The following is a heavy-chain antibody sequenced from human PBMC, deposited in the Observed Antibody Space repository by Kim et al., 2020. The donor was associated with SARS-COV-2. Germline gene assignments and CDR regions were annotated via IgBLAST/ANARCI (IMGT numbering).Heavy chain of an antibody. V-gene: IGHV3-23*01. J-gene: IGHJ5*01. D-gene: IGHD2-8*01. CDR2: ISDSGTST. CDR3: VKGDCNTGSCYTADS. CDR1: GFTFSSYA. Sequence: GGSLRLSCAASGFTFSSYAMSWVRQAPGKGLEWVSSISDSGTSTFYADSVKGRFSISRDNSMNTLSLQMNSLRAEDTALYYCVKGDCNTGSCYTADSWG.